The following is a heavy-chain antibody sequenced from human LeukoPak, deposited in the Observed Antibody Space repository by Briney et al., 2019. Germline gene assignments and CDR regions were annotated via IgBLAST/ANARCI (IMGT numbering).Heavy chain of an antibody. CDR2: VNPNSGGT. V-gene: IGHV1-2*02. D-gene: IGHD5-18*01. CDR1: GYTFTGYY. CDR3: ARDPAAPAMDLDY. Sequence: VKVSCKASGYTFTGYYMHWVRQAPGQGLEWMGWVNPNSGGTNYAQKFQGTVTMTRDASISTVYMELSRLRYDDTAVYYCARDPAAPAMDLDYWGQGTLVTVSS. J-gene: IGHJ4*02.